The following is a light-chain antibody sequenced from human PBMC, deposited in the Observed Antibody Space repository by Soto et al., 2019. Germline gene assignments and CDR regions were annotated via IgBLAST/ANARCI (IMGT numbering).Light chain of an antibody. CDR1: QSINSGY. J-gene: IGKJ1*01. CDR2: GAS. CDR3: QEYETSAT. Sequence: EIVLTQSPGTLSLSVEERATLSCRASQSINSGYLAWYQHKPGQAPTVLIYGASNRATGIPDRFSGSGSGTDFTLTISRLEPEDFAVYYRQEYETSATFGQGTKVDIK. V-gene: IGKV3-20*01.